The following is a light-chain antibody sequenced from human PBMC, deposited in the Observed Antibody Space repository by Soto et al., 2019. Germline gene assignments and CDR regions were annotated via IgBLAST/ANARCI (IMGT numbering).Light chain of an antibody. V-gene: IGKV1-5*03. CDR2: KAS. CDR1: QTISSW. CDR3: KHYNIYSEA. Sequence: DIQMTQSPSTLSGSVGDRVTITCRASQTISSWLAWYQQKPGKAPKLLIYKASTLKSGVPSRFSGSGSGTEFTLTIRSMQTDDFANYYRKHYNIYSEAFGQRTKFDIK. J-gene: IGKJ1*01.